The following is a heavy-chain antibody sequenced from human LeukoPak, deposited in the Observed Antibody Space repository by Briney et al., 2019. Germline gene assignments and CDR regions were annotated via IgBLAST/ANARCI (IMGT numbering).Heavy chain of an antibody. CDR2: ISGSGGST. CDR1: GFTFSSYG. D-gene: IGHD6-19*01. V-gene: IGHV3-23*01. J-gene: IGHJ4*02. CDR3: AKSVAVAGTRGYFDY. Sequence: PGGSLRLSCAASGFTFSSYGMNWVRQAPGKGLEWVSAISGSGGSTYYADSVKGRFTISSDNSKNTLYLQMNSVRAEDTAVYYCAKSVAVAGTRGYFDYWGQGTLVTVSS.